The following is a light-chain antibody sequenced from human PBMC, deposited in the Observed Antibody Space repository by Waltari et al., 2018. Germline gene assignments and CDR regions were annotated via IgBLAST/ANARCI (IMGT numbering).Light chain of an antibody. CDR3: QQYGSSPFS. CDR1: QSVTSSS. Sequence: EIALTQSPGTLSLSPGERATLSCRASQSVTSSSLAWYQQKPGQAPRLLIYGASSRATGISDRFSGSGSGTDFTLTITRLQPEDSAVYSCQQYGSSPFSFGQGTKVEIK. V-gene: IGKV3-20*01. J-gene: IGKJ2*03. CDR2: GAS.